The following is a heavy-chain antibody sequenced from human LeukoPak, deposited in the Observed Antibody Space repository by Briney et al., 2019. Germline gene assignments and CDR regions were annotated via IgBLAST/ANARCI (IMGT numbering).Heavy chain of an antibody. CDR3: VSTDRIKDAFDI. D-gene: IGHD1-14*01. CDR1: GGSISSYY. J-gene: IGHJ3*02. Sequence: PSETLSLTCTVSGGSISSYYWSWIRQPPGKGLEWIGYIYYSGSTNYNPSLKSRVTISVDTSKNQFSLKLSSVTAADTAVYYCVSTDRIKDAFDIWGQGTMVTVSS. CDR2: IYYSGST. V-gene: IGHV4-59*01.